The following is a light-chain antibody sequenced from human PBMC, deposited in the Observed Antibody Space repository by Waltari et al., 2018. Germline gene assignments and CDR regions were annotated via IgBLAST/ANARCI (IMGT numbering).Light chain of an antibody. CDR3: QQTYNNFRT. CDR2: AAS. V-gene: IGKV1-39*01. Sequence: DIEMTLSPSSLSPSVGDSVTITCRASQRISSYLNWYQQKPGKAPKLLIYAASSLESGVPSRFSGSGFGTDFTLTINGLQAEDYAAYYCQQTYNNFRTFGQGTKVDVK. CDR1: QRISSY. J-gene: IGKJ1*01.